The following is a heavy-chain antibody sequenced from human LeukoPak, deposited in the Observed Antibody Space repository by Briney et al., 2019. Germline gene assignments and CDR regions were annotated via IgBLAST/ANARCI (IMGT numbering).Heavy chain of an antibody. D-gene: IGHD6-13*01. V-gene: IGHV4-30-4*08. CDR1: GGSISSGDYY. Sequence: SETLSLTCTVSGGSISSGDYYWSWIRQPPGKGLEWIGYIYYGGSTYYNPSLKSRVTISVDTSKNQFSLKLSSVTAADTAVYYCARGQGYSSSWYGYWGQGTLVTVSS. J-gene: IGHJ4*02. CDR2: IYYGGST. CDR3: ARGQGYSSSWYGY.